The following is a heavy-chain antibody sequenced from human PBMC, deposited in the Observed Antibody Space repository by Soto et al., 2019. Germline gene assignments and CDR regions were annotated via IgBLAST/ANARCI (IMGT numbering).Heavy chain of an antibody. J-gene: IGHJ2*01. CDR2: INGDGTSS. V-gene: IGHV3-74*03. CDR1: GFTLSNFW. CDR3: ARDFDWYLDV. Sequence: EVQLVESGGGLAQPGGSLRLSCAASGFTLSNFWMHWVRHVPGKGLVWVSRINGDGTSSAYADSVKGRFTISRDNARNTVYLQMDRLRVEDTGLFSCARDFDWYLDVWGRGTLVTVPS.